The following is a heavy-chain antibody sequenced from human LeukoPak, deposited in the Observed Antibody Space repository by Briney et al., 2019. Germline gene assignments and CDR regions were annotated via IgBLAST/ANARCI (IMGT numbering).Heavy chain of an antibody. CDR1: GGSISSSSYY. D-gene: IGHD2-15*01. V-gene: IGHV4-39*07. J-gene: IGHJ2*01. Sequence: SGTLSLTCTVSGGSISSSSYYWGCIRQPPGKGLEWVGEIDHSERNNYNSALKRRVTISVDTSKIPSSLQLSSVTAGDTAVYYCARGGRSLVAAQFDLWGRGTLVTVPS. CDR3: ARGGRSLVAAQFDL. CDR2: IDHSERN.